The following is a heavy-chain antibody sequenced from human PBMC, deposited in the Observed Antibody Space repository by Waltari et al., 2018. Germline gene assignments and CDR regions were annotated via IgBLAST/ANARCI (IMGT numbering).Heavy chain of an antibody. V-gene: IGHV3-21*02. Sequence: EVQLVESGGGLVKPGESLRLSCVASGFNYSIYGMNWVRQAPGKGLEWVSSLSSSSSYIYYADSVKCRFTISRDNAKNSLYLQMESLRAEDTAVFYCARPLGRGTADGFDIWGQGTVVIVSS. D-gene: IGHD3-16*01. CDR2: LSSSSSYI. CDR3: ARPLGRGTADGFDI. J-gene: IGHJ3*02. CDR1: GFNYSIYG.